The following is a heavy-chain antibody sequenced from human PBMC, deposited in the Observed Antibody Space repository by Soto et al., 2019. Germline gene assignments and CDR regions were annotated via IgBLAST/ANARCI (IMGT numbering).Heavy chain of an antibody. J-gene: IGHJ4*01. CDR2: IYYSGST. V-gene: IGHV4-30-4*01. Sequence: SETLSLTCTVSGGSISSGDYYWSWIRQPPGKGLEWIGYIYYSGSTYYNPSLKSRVTISVDTSKNHFSLKLSSVTAADTAVYYGARRALIAVAGNFDYWGHGTLVTVSS. CDR1: GGSISSGDYY. D-gene: IGHD6-19*01. CDR3: ARRALIAVAGNFDY.